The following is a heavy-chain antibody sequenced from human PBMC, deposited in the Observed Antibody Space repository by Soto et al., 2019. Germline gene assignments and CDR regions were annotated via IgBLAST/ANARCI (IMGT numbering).Heavy chain of an antibody. V-gene: IGHV1-2*04. J-gene: IGHJ6*02. CDR3: ARGMGHYDSSGLLDYYYGMDV. D-gene: IGHD3-22*01. Sequence: GASVKVSCKASGYTFTGYYMHWVRQAPGQGLEWMGWINPNSGGTNYAQKFQGWVTMTRDTSISTAYMELSRLRSDDTAVYYCARGMGHYDSSGLLDYYYGMDVWGHGTTVTSSS. CDR2: INPNSGGT. CDR1: GYTFTGYY.